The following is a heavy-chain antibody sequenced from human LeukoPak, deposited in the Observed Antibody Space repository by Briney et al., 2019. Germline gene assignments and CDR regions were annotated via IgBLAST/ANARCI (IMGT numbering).Heavy chain of an antibody. D-gene: IGHD5-18*01. Sequence: PGGSLRLSCAGSGFTFGTYGMHWVRQAPGKGLEWVAVISYDGNSKYYSGSAKGRFTISRDNAKNSLYLQMNSLRAEDTAVYYCARDLDTRNSYEFAYWGQGTLVTASS. CDR1: GFTFGTYG. CDR3: ARDLDTRNSYEFAY. J-gene: IGHJ4*02. V-gene: IGHV3-30*03. CDR2: ISYDGNSK.